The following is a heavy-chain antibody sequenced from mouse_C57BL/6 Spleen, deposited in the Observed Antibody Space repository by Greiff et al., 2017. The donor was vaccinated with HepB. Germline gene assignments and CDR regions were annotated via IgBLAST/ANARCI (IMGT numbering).Heavy chain of an antibody. CDR2: IRSKSNNYAT. D-gene: IGHD2-5*01. V-gene: IGHV10-1*01. J-gene: IGHJ4*01. CDR1: GFSFNTYA. Sequence: EVKLVESGGGLVQPKGSLKLSCAASGFSFNTYAMNWVRQAPGKGLEWVARIRSKSNNYATYYADSVKDRFTISRDDSESMLYLQMNNLKTEDTAMYYCVNSKKGAMDYWGQGTSVTVSS. CDR3: VNSKKGAMDY.